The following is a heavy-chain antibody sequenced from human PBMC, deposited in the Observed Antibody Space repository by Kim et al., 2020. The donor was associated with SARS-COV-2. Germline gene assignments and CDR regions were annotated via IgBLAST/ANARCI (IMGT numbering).Heavy chain of an antibody. CDR3: ARLAEDIVVVVAAWDYYYGMDV. D-gene: IGHD2-15*01. V-gene: IGHV1-69*13. Sequence: ASVKVSCKASGGTFSSYAISWVRQAPGQGLEWMGGIIPIFGTANYAQKFQGRVTITADESTSTAYMELSSLRSEDTAVYYCARLAEDIVVVVAAWDYYYGMDVWGQGTTVTVSS. CDR2: IIPIFGTA. CDR1: GGTFSSYA. J-gene: IGHJ6*02.